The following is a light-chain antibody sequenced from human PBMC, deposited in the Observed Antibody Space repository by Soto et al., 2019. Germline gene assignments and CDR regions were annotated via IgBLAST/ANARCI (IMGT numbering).Light chain of an antibody. J-gene: IGLJ1*01. CDR3: AAWDDSLSGSYV. CDR2: RNN. CDR1: SSNIGSNY. V-gene: IGLV1-47*01. Sequence: QSVLTQPPSASGTPGQRVTISCSGSSSNIGSNYVYWYQQLPGTAPKLLIYRNNQRPSGVPVRFSGSKSGTSASLAISGLRSEDEADYYCAAWDDSLSGSYVFGTGTKVTVL.